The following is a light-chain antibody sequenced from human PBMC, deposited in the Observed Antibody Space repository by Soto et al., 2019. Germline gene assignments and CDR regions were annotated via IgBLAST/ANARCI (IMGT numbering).Light chain of an antibody. CDR2: DVS. CDR1: SSDVGGYNY. Sequence: QSVLTQPASVSGSPGQPITISCTGTSSDVGGYNYVSWYQQHPGKAPKLMIYDVSNRPSGVSNRFSGSKSGNTASLTVSGLRAEDEADYYCSSYTSSSTPHYVFGTGTKVTVL. V-gene: IGLV2-14*01. CDR3: SSYTSSSTPHYV. J-gene: IGLJ1*01.